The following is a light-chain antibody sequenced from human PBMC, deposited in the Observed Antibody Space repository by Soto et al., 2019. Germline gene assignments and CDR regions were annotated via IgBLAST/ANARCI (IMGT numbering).Light chain of an antibody. V-gene: IGKV3-20*01. J-gene: IGKJ2*01. CDR1: QSVDSNY. CDR2: GAS. Sequence: EIVMTQSPGTLSLSPGERATLSCRASQSVDSNYLAWYQQKPGQAPRLLIYGASTRATGIPDRFSGSGSGTDFTLTISKLEPEDFAVYHCQQYGRTPYTFGQGTKLEIK. CDR3: QQYGRTPYT.